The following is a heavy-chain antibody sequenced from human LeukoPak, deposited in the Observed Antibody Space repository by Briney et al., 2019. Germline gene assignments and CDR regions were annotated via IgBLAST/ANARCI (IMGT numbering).Heavy chain of an antibody. CDR3: ARDASWNGCDY. V-gene: IGHV3-7*04. J-gene: IGHJ4*02. CDR2: IKQDGSEK. Sequence: GGSLRLSCAASGFTFSSYWVSWVRQAPGKGLEWVANIKQDGSEKYYVDSVKGRFTISRDNAKNSLYLQMNSLRAEDTAVYYCARDASWNGCDYWGQGTLVTVSS. D-gene: IGHD1-1*01. CDR1: GFTFSSYW.